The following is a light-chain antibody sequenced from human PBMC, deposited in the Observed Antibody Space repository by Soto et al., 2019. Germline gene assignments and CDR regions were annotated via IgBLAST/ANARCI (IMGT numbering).Light chain of an antibody. CDR2: EVS. CDR3: RSYAGSTYV. V-gene: IGLV2-8*01. J-gene: IGLJ1*01. CDR1: SSDVGGYNY. Sequence: QSALTQPPSASGSPGQSVTISCTGTSSDVGGYNYVSWYQQHPGKAPKLMIYEVSKRPSGVPDRFSGSKSGNTASLTVSGLQAEGEADYSCRSYAGSTYVFGTGTKLTVL.